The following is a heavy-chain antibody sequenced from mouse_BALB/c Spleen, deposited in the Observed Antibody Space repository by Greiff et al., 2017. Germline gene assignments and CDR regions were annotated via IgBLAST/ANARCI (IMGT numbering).Heavy chain of an antibody. CDR1: GFTFKDTY. CDR2: IDPANGNT. CDR3: ARDGYFDY. V-gene: IGHV14-3*02. D-gene: IGHD2-3*01. J-gene: IGHJ2*01. Sequence: VQLKESGAELVKPGASVKLSCTASGFTFKDTYMHWVKQRPEQGLEWIGMIDPANGNTKYDPKFQGKATITADTSSNTAYLQLSSLTSEDTAVYYCARDGYFDYGGQGTTLTVSS.